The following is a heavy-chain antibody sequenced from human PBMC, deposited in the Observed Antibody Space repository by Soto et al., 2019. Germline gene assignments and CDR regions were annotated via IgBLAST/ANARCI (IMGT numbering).Heavy chain of an antibody. CDR2: IHYSGST. CDR3: AEGGTSSLPFDY. CDR1: GGSISPYY. Sequence: QVQLQESGPGLVKPSETLSLTCTVSGGSISPYYWSWIRQPPGKGLEWIGNIHYSGSTDYNPSLKSQVTISIDTSTNQFSLNLPSVTAADTAVYSCAEGGTSSLPFDYWGQGTLVTVSS. V-gene: IGHV4-59*01. J-gene: IGHJ4*02. D-gene: IGHD2-2*01.